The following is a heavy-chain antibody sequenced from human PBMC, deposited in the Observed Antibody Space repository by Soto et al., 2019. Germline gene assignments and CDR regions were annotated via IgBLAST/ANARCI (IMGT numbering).Heavy chain of an antibody. CDR3: ERSRLGNSWYCGMDV. CDR2: IIPIFGTA. V-gene: IGHV1-69*01. Sequence: QVQLVQSGAEVKKPGASVKVSCKASGYTFSSYAISWVRQAPGQGLEWMGGIIPIFGTANYAQKLQGRVTITADESTSTAYMELSSLRSEDAAVYYCERSRLGNSWYCGMDVWGQGTTVTVSS. J-gene: IGHJ6*02. D-gene: IGHD6-13*01. CDR1: GYTFSSYA.